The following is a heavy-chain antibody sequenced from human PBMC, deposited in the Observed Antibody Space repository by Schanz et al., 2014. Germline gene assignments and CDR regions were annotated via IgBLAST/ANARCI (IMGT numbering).Heavy chain of an antibody. CDR3: ARPRFDYGEVDY. CDR1: GFTFSSYA. CDR2: LSGSGGST. D-gene: IGHD4-17*01. V-gene: IGHV3-23*01. J-gene: IGHJ4*02. Sequence: EVQLLESGGGLVQPGGSLRLSCAASGFTFSSYAMSWVRQAPGKGLEWVSALSGSGGSTYYADSVKVRFTISRDRFQNTLYLRMSSLRAEDTAVYYCARPRFDYGEVDYWGQGTLVTVSS.